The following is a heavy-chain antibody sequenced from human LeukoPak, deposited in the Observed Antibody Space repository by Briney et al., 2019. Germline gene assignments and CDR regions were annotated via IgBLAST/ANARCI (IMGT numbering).Heavy chain of an antibody. Sequence: GASVKVSCKASGYTFTDYYIHWVRQAPGQGLEWMGRINPNSGGTNYAQEFQGRVTMTRDTSISTAYMEVSRLRSDDTAIYYCARGYGGNSVDYWGQGTLVTVSS. CDR1: GYTFTDYY. J-gene: IGHJ4*02. V-gene: IGHV1-2*06. D-gene: IGHD4-23*01. CDR2: INPNSGGT. CDR3: ARGYGGNSVDY.